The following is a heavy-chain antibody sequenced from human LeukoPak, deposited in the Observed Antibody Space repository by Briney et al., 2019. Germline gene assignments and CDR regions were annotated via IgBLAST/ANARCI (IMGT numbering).Heavy chain of an antibody. D-gene: IGHD6-19*01. CDR3: ARDQGAGSGCPDY. J-gene: IGHJ4*02. CDR2: IWYDGSNK. Sequence: GGSLRLSCAVSGFTFSSYGMHWVRQAPGKGLEWVAVIWYDGSNKYYADSVKGRFTISRDNSKNTLYLQMNSLRAEDTAVYYCARDQGAGSGCPDYWGQGTLVTVSS. V-gene: IGHV3-33*01. CDR1: GFTFSSYG.